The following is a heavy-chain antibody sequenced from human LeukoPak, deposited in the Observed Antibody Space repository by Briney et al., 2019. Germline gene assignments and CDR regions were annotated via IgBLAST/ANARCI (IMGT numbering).Heavy chain of an antibody. CDR1: GYSFTSYW. V-gene: IGHV5-51*01. CDR2: IYPGDSDT. D-gene: IGHD2-2*01. J-gene: IGHJ4*02. Sequence: GESLTISCKGSGYSFTSYWIAWVRQMPGKGLEWMGIIYPGDSDTRYSPSFQGQVTISADKSISTAYLQWSSLKASDTAMYYCARRPRGYCSSTSCHLDYWGQGTLVTVSS. CDR3: ARRPRGYCSSTSCHLDY.